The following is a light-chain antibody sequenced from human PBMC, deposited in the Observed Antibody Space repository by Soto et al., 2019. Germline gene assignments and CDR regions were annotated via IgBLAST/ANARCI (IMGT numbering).Light chain of an antibody. CDR1: QSVSSIY. V-gene: IGKV3-20*01. J-gene: IGKJ1*01. CDR3: QQYGSSSWT. CDR2: GAS. Sequence: EIVLTQSPGTLSLSPGERATLSCRASQSVSSIYLAWYQHKPGQAPRLLIYGASSRATGIPDRFSGSGSGTVVTLTNSSLETEDFGVYYCQQYGSSSWTFGRGTTVEIK.